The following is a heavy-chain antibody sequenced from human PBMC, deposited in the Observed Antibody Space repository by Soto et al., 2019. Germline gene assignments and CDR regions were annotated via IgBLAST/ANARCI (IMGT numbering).Heavy chain of an antibody. CDR1: GYTFTSYG. CDR2: ISAYNGNT. CDR3: AGTRSYGGGDCTSSFDY. D-gene: IGHD2-21*02. J-gene: IGHJ4*02. V-gene: IGHV1-18*01. Sequence: GASVKVSCKASGYTFTSYGISWVRQAPGQGLEWMGWISAYNGNTNYAQKLQGRVTMTTDTSTSTAYMELRSLRSDDTAVYYCAGTRSYGGGDCTSSFDYWGKRNLVTVYS.